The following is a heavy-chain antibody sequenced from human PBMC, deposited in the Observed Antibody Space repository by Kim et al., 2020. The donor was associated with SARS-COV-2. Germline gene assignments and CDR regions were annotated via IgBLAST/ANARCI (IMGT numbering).Heavy chain of an antibody. J-gene: IGHJ4*02. D-gene: IGHD1-1*01. Sequence: ADSVKGRFTISRDNSKNTLYLQMNSLRAEDTAVYYCAKDLRQVRPYYFDYWGQGTLVTVSS. V-gene: IGHV3-23*01. CDR3: AKDLRQVRPYYFDY.